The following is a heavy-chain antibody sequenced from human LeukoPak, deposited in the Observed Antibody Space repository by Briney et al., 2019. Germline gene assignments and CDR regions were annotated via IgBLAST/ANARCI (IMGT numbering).Heavy chain of an antibody. CDR1: GFMFSSYG. J-gene: IGHJ6*01. V-gene: IGHV3-30*18. CDR2: TSYDGGES. D-gene: IGHD4-17*01. CDR3: AKMTKVNFYHYAMDV. Sequence: PGRSLRLSCVASGFMFSSYGMHWVRQAPGKGLEWVAVTSYDGGESYHADSVKGRFTISRDNSENTLYLQMSSLRVEDTAVYYCAKMTKVNFYHYAMDVWGQGTTVTVSS.